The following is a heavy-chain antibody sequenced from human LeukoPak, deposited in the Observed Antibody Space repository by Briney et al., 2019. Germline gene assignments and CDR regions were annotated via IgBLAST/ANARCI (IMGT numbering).Heavy chain of an antibody. CDR1: GYTFTGYY. D-gene: IGHD1-26*01. J-gene: IGHJ4*02. CDR3: ARDKSDSGSYSFDY. V-gene: IGHV1-2*02. Sequence: GASVKVSCKASGYTFTGYYMHRVRQAPGQGLEWMGWINPNSGGTNYAQKFQGRVTMTRDTSISTAYMELSRLRSDDTAVYYCARDKSDSGSYSFDYWGQGTLVTVSS. CDR2: INPNSGGT.